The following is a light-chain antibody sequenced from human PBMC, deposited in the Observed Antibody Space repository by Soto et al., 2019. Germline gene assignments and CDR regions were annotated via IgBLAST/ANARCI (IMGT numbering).Light chain of an antibody. Sequence: QSVLTQPPSVSGAPGQRVTISCTGSSSNIGAGYDVHWYQQLPGTAPKLLIYGNSNRPSGVPDRFSGSKSGTSASLAITGLEAEDEADYYCQSYDCSLSGSHVVFGGGTKLTVL. CDR3: QSYDCSLSGSHVV. V-gene: IGLV1-40*01. CDR2: GNS. J-gene: IGLJ2*01. CDR1: SSNIGAGYD.